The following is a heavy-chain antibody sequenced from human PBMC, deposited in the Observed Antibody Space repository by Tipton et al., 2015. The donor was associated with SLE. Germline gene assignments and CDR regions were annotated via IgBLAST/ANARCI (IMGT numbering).Heavy chain of an antibody. D-gene: IGHD6-6*01. J-gene: IGHJ4*02. V-gene: IGHV3-11*05. Sequence: SLRLSCAASGFTFSDYYMSWIRQAPGKGLEWVSYISSSSSYTNYADSVKGRFTISRDNAKNSLYLQMNSLRAEDTAVYYCARGKIPRSSSLDYWGQGTLVTVSS. CDR2: ISSSSSYT. CDR3: ARGKIPRSSSLDY. CDR1: GFTFSDYY.